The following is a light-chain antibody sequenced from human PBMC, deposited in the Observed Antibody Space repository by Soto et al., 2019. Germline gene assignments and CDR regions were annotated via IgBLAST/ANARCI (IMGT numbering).Light chain of an antibody. V-gene: IGKV3-11*01. CDR1: QSIHTS. CDR2: DST. CDR3: QQRNVWPPIT. Sequence: VLTPSPATLSLSPRDSATLSCRPSQSIHTSLAWYQQKSGKPPRLVIYDSTLRANGVPDRFGGSRSGTEFTLTINSLEPEDFAVYYCQQRNVWPPITFGQGTRLENK. J-gene: IGKJ5*01.